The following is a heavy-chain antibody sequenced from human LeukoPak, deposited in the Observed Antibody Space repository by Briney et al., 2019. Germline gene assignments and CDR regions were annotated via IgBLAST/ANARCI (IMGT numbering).Heavy chain of an antibody. J-gene: IGHJ3*02. Sequence: SEALSLTGDVSGGSIRSYYWGWIRQPPGRGLEWIGYIYYSGSTSYNPSLKSRVMLSLDQSKNQFSRKQSYVSAADTAVYYCARHSGSYLRSDFDIWGQGTMVSVS. CDR3: ARHSGSYLRSDFDI. CDR1: GGSIRSYY. V-gene: IGHV4-59*08. D-gene: IGHD1-26*01. CDR2: IYYSGST.